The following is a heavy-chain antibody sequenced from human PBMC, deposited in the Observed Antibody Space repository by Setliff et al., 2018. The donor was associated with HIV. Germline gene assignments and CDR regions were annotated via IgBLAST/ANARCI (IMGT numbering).Heavy chain of an antibody. CDR3: AREWSYGAFDTFDV. V-gene: IGHV4-34*01. D-gene: IGHD5-18*01. CDR2: INHSGST. Sequence: SETLSLTCAVYGGSFSAYYWSWIRQPPGKGLEWIGEINHSGSTNYNPSLKTRVTIMVDTSKNQFSLKLGSVTAADTAVYYCAREWSYGAFDTFDVWG. CDR1: GGSFSAYY. J-gene: IGHJ3*01.